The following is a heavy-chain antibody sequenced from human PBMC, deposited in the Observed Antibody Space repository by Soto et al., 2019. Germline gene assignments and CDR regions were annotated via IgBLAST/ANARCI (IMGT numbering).Heavy chain of an antibody. CDR2: IWYDGSNK. V-gene: IGHV3-33*01. D-gene: IGHD2-15*01. CDR1: GFTFSSYG. Sequence: QVQLVESGGGVVQPGRSLRLSCAASGFTFSSYGMHWVRQAPGKGLEWVAVIWYDGSNKYYADSVKGRFTISRDNSKNTLDLQMNRLRAEDTAVYYCARGRIQLGYCSGCSCPDYFDCWGQGTLVTGSS. J-gene: IGHJ4*02. CDR3: ARGRIQLGYCSGCSCPDYFDC.